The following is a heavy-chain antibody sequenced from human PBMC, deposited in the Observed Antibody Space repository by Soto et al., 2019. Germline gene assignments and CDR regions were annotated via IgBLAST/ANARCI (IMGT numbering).Heavy chain of an antibody. CDR1: GFTFSSYG. Sequence: PGGSLRLSCAASGFTFSSYGMHWVRQAPGKGLEWVAVIWYDGSNKYYADSVKGRFTISRDNSKNTLYLQMNSLRAEDTAVYYCARPPPGGSYLDYWGQGTLVTVSS. V-gene: IGHV3-33*01. J-gene: IGHJ4*02. D-gene: IGHD1-26*01. CDR3: ARPPPGGSYLDY. CDR2: IWYDGSNK.